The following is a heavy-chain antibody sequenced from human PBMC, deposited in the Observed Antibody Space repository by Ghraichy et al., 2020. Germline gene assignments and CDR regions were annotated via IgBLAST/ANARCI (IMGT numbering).Heavy chain of an antibody. J-gene: IGHJ2*01. D-gene: IGHD1-1*01. CDR3: ARSRSKTNWYFDL. V-gene: IGHV4-59*01. Sequence: SETLSLTCTVSGGSISSYYWSWIRQPPGKGLEWIGYIYYSGSTNYNPSLKSRVTISVDTSKNQFSLKLSSVTAADTAVYYCARSRSKTNWYFDLWGRGTLVTVSS. CDR2: IYYSGST. CDR1: GGSISSYY.